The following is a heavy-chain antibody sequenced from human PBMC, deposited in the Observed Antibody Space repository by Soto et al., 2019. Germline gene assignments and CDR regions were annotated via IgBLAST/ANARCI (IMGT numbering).Heavy chain of an antibody. D-gene: IGHD2-2*01. V-gene: IGHV3-30*18. J-gene: IGHJ6*02. CDR2: ISYDGSNK. Sequence: QAPLVESGGGVVQPGRSLRLSCAASGFTFSSYGMHWVRQAPGKGLEWVAVISYDGSNKYYADSVKGRFTISRDNSKNTLYLQMNSLRAEDTAVYYCANHPLAPVANNYYYGMDVWGQGTTVTVSS. CDR1: GFTFSSYG. CDR3: ANHPLAPVANNYYYGMDV.